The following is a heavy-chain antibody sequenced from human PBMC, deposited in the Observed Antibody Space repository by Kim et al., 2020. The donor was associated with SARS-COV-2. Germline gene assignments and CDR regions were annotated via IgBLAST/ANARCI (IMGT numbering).Heavy chain of an antibody. V-gene: IGHV3-53*01. CDR1: GFTVSSTY. CDR3: ARHAGNSYWYFDL. Sequence: GGSLRLSCAASGFTVSSTYMSWVRQAPGKGPEWVSLIYVGGNTYYADSVKGRFTISRDNSKNTVYLQMRSLRAEDTAVYYCARHAGNSYWYFDLWGRGTPVTVAS. D-gene: IGHD4-4*01. CDR2: IYVGGNT. J-gene: IGHJ2*01.